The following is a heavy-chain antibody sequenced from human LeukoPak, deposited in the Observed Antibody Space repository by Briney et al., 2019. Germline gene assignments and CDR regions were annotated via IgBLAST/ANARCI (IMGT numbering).Heavy chain of an antibody. Sequence: SVKVSGKASGGTFSSYAISWVRQAPGQGLEWMGGIIPIFGTANYAQKFQGRVTITADESTSTAYMELSSLRSEDTAVYYCARSRWGCSGGSCYGYYSDYWGQGTLVTVSS. D-gene: IGHD2-15*01. CDR2: IIPIFGTA. V-gene: IGHV1-69*13. CDR3: ARSRWGCSGGSCYGYYSDY. CDR1: GGTFSSYA. J-gene: IGHJ4*02.